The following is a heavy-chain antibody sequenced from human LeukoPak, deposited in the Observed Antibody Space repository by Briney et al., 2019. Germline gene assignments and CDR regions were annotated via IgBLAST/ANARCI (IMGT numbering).Heavy chain of an antibody. V-gene: IGHV1-18*01. J-gene: IGHJ5*02. CDR2: ISAHNDQT. D-gene: IGHD3-16*01. CDR3: ARDTDYVWGSPQRNNWFDP. CDR1: GYTFTSYG. Sequence: GASVKVSCKTSGYTFTSYGISWVRQAPGRGLEWMGWISAHNDQTKYTKKFQGRVTMTTDTYTSTAYMELSSLRSDDTAFYYCARDTDYVWGSPQRNNWFDPWGQGTLVTVSS.